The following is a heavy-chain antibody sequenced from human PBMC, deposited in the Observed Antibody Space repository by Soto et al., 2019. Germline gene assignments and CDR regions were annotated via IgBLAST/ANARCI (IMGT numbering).Heavy chain of an antibody. D-gene: IGHD6-13*01. Sequence: QVQLQQSGPGLVKPSQTLSLTCAISGDSVSSNSAAWNWIRQSPSRGLEWLGRTYYRSKWYNDSAVSVRSRIPINPDTSKSQFSLQLNSVTPEDTAVYYCSRGWEAYSSSLDYWGQGTLVTVSS. J-gene: IGHJ4*02. V-gene: IGHV6-1*01. CDR2: TYYRSKWYN. CDR3: SRGWEAYSSSLDY. CDR1: GDSVSSNSAA.